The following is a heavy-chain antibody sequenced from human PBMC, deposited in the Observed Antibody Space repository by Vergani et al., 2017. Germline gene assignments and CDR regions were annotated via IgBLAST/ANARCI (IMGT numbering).Heavy chain of an antibody. Sequence: QLQLQESGPGLVKPSATLSLTCSVSGASIRSSNYYWGWIRQPPGKELEWIASIYYSGSTYYNPSLNRRVTISVDTSKNQFSLKLSTVTAADTAVYFCARHSTVEWLVKLGWIDPWGQGILVTVSS. CDR2: IYYSGST. D-gene: IGHD6-19*01. J-gene: IGHJ5*02. V-gene: IGHV4-39*01. CDR1: GASIRSSNYY. CDR3: ARHSTVEWLVKLGWIDP.